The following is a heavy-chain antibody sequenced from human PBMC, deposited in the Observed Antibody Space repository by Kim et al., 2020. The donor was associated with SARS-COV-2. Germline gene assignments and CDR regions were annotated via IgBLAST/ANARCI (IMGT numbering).Heavy chain of an antibody. Sequence: EDSVTGRFTISRDNSKNTLDLQMNSLRAEGTAVYYCARTLVLSGYYGMDVWGQGSTVTVSS. V-gene: IGHV3-33*01. CDR3: ARTLVLSGYYGMDV. J-gene: IGHJ6*02. D-gene: IGHD3-10*01.